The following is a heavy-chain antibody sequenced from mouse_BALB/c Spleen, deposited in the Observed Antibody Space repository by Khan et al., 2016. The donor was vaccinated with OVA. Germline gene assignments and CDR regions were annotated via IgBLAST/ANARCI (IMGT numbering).Heavy chain of an antibody. Sequence: EVQLQESGPELVKPGASVKISCRASGYIFTDYILDWVKQSHGKSLEWIGYIFPNNGDSDYNQKFKTRATLNVDISSSTAYMELRSLPSEDSAIYYSVSSGYGSFAYRGQGTLVTVSA. V-gene: IGHV1S29*02. D-gene: IGHD3-1*01. CDR2: IFPNNGDS. CDR3: VSSGYGSFAY. CDR1: GYIFTDYI. J-gene: IGHJ3*01.